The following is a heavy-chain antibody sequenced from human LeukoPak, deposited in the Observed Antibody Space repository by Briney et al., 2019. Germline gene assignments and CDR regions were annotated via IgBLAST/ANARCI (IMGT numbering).Heavy chain of an antibody. CDR3: ARDSDWAFDN. CDR2: INRNAETI. CDR1: GFTFSSYV. Sequence: GGSLRLSCAASGFTFSSYVVSWVRQAPGKGLEWVSYINRNAETIYYADSVKGRFTISRDNAKNVLYLQMNRRREGDTAVYYCARDSDWAFDNWGQGTLVTVSS. V-gene: IGHV3-48*02. J-gene: IGHJ4*02. D-gene: IGHD2-21*02.